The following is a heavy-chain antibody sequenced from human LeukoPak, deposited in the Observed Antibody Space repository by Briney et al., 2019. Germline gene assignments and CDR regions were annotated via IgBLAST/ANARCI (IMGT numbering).Heavy chain of an antibody. V-gene: IGHV4-34*01. Sequence: SETLSLTCAVYGGSFNHDYCNWIRQPPGKGLEWIGEINQSGTANYNPSLKSRVTISLDTSKNQFSLNLNSVTAADTAVYYCARRSGYSSSAGVNLCGQGNLVTVSS. J-gene: IGHJ5*02. CDR1: GGSFNHDY. CDR3: ARRSGYSSSAGVNL. CDR2: INQSGTA. D-gene: IGHD5-12*01.